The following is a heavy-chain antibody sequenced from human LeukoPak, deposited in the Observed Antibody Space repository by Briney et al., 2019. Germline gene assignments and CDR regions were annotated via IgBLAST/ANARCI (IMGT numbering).Heavy chain of an antibody. Sequence: PGGSLRLSCAASGFTFSSYGMHWVRQAPGKGLEWVAVIWYDGSNKYYADSVKGRFTISRDNSKNTLYLQMNSLRAEDTAVYYCARASTLYYYDTSGYFYWGQGTLVTVSS. V-gene: IGHV3-33*01. CDR3: ARASTLYYYDTSGYFY. CDR1: GFTFSSYG. CDR2: IWYDGSNK. J-gene: IGHJ4*02. D-gene: IGHD3-22*01.